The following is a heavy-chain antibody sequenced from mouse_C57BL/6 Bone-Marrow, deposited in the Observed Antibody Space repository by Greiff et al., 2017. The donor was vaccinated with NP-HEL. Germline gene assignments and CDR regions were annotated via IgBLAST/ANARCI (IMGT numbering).Heavy chain of an antibody. CDR1: GYTFTSYW. J-gene: IGHJ4*01. D-gene: IGHD2-5*01. CDR2: IYPGSGRT. Sequence: QVQLQQPGAELVKPGASVKMSCKASGYTFTSYWITWVKQRPGQGLEWIGDIYPGSGRTNYNEKFKSTATLTVDTSSSTAYMQLSSLTSEDSAVYYCARDSNSYYAMDYWGQGTSVTVSS. V-gene: IGHV1-55*01. CDR3: ARDSNSYYAMDY.